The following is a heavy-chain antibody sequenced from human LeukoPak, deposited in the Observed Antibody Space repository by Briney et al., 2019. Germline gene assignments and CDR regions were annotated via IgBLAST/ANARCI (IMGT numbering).Heavy chain of an antibody. CDR1: GGTFSSYA. V-gene: IGHV1-69*01. CDR3: ARVSSGWGAPEYFQH. D-gene: IGHD6-19*01. J-gene: IGHJ1*01. Sequence: SVKVSCXASGGTFSSYAISWVRQAPGQGLEWMAGIIPIFGTANYAQKFQGRVTITADESTSTAYMELSSLRSEDTAVYYCARVSSGWGAPEYFQHWGQGTLVTVSS. CDR2: IIPIFGTA.